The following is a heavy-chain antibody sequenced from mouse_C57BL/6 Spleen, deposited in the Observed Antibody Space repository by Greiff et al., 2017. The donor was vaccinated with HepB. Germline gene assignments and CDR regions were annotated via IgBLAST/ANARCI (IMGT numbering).Heavy chain of an antibody. V-gene: IGHV1-5*01. CDR1: GYTFTSYW. D-gene: IGHD3-2*02. Sequence: EVQLQQSGTVLARPGASVKMSCKTSGYTFTSYWMHWVKQRPGQGLEWIGAIYPGNSDTSYNQKFKGKAKLTAFTSASTAYMELSSLTNEDSAVYYCTLDSSVYGYWGQGTTLTVSS. CDR3: TLDSSVYGY. CDR2: IYPGNSDT. J-gene: IGHJ2*01.